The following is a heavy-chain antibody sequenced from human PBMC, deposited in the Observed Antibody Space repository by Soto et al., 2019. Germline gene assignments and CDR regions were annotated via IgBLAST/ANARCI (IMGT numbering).Heavy chain of an antibody. CDR3: ARQEGYHTMYLRY. V-gene: IGHV4-39*01. CDR2: IYYTGST. J-gene: IGHJ4*02. D-gene: IGHD2-15*01. CDR1: GGSISSSSYY. Sequence: QLQLRESGPGLVKPSETLSLTCTVSGGSISSSSYYWGWIRQPPGKALEWIGSIYYTGSTYYNPSVTSRVARAVDTSKNQCSLRLSSVTAADTAVYYCARQEGYHTMYLRYWGQGALVPVS.